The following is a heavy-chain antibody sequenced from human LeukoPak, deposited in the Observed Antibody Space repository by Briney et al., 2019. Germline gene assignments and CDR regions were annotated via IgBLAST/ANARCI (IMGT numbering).Heavy chain of an antibody. CDR3: ARVYIAAAGTGNWFDP. V-gene: IGHV4-59*11. J-gene: IGHJ5*02. CDR2: IYYSGST. Sequence: SETLSLTCTVSGGSISSHYWSWIRQPPGKGLEWIGYIYYSGSTNYNPSLKSRVTISVDTSKNQFSLKLSSVTAADTAVYYCARVYIAAAGTGNWFDPWGQGTLDTVSS. D-gene: IGHD6-13*01. CDR1: GGSISSHY.